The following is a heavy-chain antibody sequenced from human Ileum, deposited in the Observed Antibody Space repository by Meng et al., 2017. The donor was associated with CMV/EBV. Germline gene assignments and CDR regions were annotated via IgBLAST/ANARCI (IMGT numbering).Heavy chain of an antibody. Sequence: SGSICRLSGLHRVRQAIAQGLGAVSAIGTAGDTNYSDCVKGRFTISSDNAKDSLYLQMDSLRAGDTAVYYCARESHSGAWNNWYFDIWGRGTLVTVSS. V-gene: IGHV3-13*01. D-gene: IGHD6-19*01. CDR3: ARESHSGAWNNWYFDI. CDR1: GSICRLSG. CDR2: IGTAGDT. J-gene: IGHJ2*01.